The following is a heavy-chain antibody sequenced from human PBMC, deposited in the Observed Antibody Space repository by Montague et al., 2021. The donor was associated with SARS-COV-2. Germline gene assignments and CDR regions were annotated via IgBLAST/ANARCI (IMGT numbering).Heavy chain of an antibody. D-gene: IGHD1-7*01. Sequence: SLRLSCAASGFTFSSYAMHWVRQAPGKGLEWVAVISYDGSNKYYVDSVMGRFTISRDNSKNTLYLQMNSLRAEDTAVYYCATELELSAFDIWGQGTMVTVSS. CDR1: GFTFSSYA. V-gene: IGHV3-30*04. CDR3: ATELELSAFDI. CDR2: ISYDGSNK. J-gene: IGHJ3*02.